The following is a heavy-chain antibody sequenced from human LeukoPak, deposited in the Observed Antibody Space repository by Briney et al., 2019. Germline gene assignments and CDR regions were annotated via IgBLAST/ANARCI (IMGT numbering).Heavy chain of an antibody. D-gene: IGHD1-1*01. V-gene: IGHV3-53*04. CDR1: GFTVSSNY. J-gene: IGHJ6*02. CDR2: IYSGGST. Sequence: PGGSLRLSCAASGFTVSSNYRSWVRQAPGKGLEWVSVIYSGGSTYYADSVKGRFTISRHNSKNTLYLQMNSLRAEDTAVYYCARGEIGARTERGKNYYYYGMDVWGQGTTVTVSS. CDR3: ARGEIGARTERGKNYYYYGMDV.